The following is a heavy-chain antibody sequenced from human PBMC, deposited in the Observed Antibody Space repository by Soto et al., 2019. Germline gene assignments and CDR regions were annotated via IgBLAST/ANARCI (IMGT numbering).Heavy chain of an antibody. CDR2: ISAYNGDT. J-gene: IGHJ3*02. V-gene: IGHV1-18*01. D-gene: IGHD5-18*01. CDR3: ARDSFTHKAIVTWGFDS. CDR1: GYTFTSYG. Sequence: GQLVQSGAEVKRPGASVKVSCRASGYTFTSYGISWVRQAPGQGLEWMGWISAYNGDTKLSQKFEARVSMTTDTSRNTADMELRSLRSDDTADYYWARDSFTHKAIVTWGFDSWGQGTMVTVSS.